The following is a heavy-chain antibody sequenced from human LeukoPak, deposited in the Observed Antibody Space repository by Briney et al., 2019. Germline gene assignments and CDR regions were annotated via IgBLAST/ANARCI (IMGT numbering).Heavy chain of an antibody. Sequence: SVKVSCKASGGTFSSYTISWVRQAPGQGLEWMGRIIPILGIANYAQKFQGRVTITADKSTSTAYIELSSLRSEDTAVYYCARAGLYSGSYFDYWGQGTLVTVSS. CDR3: ARAGLYSGSYFDY. D-gene: IGHD1-26*01. CDR1: GGTFSSYT. V-gene: IGHV1-69*02. J-gene: IGHJ4*02. CDR2: IIPILGIA.